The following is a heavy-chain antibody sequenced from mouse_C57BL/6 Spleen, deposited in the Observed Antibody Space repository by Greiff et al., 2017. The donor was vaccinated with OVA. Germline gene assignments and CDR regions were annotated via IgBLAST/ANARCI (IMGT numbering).Heavy chain of an antibody. J-gene: IGHJ4*01. V-gene: IGHV3-6*01. D-gene: IGHD4-1*01. CDR1: GYSITSGYY. CDR3: AREGVGRAMDY. Sequence: EVQLQQSGPGLVKPSQSLSLTCSVTGYSITSGYYWNWIRQFPGNKLEWMGYISYDGSNNYNPSLKNRISITRDTSKNQFFLKLNSVTTEDTATDYCAREGVGRAMDYWGQGTSVTVSS. CDR2: ISYDGSN.